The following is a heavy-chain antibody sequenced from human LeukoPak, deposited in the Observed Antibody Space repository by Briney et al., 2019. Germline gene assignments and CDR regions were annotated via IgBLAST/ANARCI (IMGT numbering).Heavy chain of an antibody. V-gene: IGHV4-59*01. CDR2: IYYSGRT. CDR1: GGAIGTYY. D-gene: IGHD2-15*01. Sequence: PSETLSLTCTVSGGAIGTYYWSWIRQPPGKGLEWIGNIYYSGRTKYKPSLESRVTISVDMSKNQFSLKLSSVTAADTAVYYCARQRCFGGSCSDFDYWGQGTLVTVSS. J-gene: IGHJ4*02. CDR3: ARQRCFGGSCSDFDY.